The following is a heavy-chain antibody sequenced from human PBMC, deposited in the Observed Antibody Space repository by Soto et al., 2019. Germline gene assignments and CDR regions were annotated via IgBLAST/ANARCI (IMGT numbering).Heavy chain of an antibody. D-gene: IGHD3-10*01. Sequence: SETLSLTCTVSVGSISSYYWNWIRQPPGKRLEWIGYIYSGGSTKYNPSLKSRVTISVDTSKNQFSLRLSSVTAADTAVYYCARQVRANSTGMYACAQRTTLPVSS. V-gene: IGHV4-59*08. J-gene: IGHJ6*02. CDR2: IYSGGST. CDR1: VGSISSYY. CDR3: ARQVRANSTGMYA.